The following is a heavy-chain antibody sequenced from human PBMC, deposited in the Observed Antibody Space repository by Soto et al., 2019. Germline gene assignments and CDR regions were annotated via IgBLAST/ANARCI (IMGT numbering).Heavy chain of an antibody. J-gene: IGHJ4*02. Sequence: QVQLVESGGGVVQPGRSLRLSCAASGFTFSSFGMHWVRQAPGKGLEWVALISYDGSDEYYRDSVTGRFTISRDNSKNTLFLQVNSLRPEDTAVYYCAKDTSPGVSASSSDYWGQGALVTVSS. CDR2: ISYDGSDE. V-gene: IGHV3-30*18. CDR3: AKDTSPGVSASSSDY. D-gene: IGHD2-2*01. CDR1: GFTFSSFG.